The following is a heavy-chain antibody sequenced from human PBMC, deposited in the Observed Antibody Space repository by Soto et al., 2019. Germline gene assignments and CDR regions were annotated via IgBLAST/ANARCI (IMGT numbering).Heavy chain of an antibody. D-gene: IGHD3-10*01. J-gene: IGHJ4*02. Sequence: SETLSLTCTVSGGSIGTYYWSWIRQPPWKGLEWIGHTYNRGSTNYNPSLKSRVTISVDTSKNQFSLMLTSVTAEDTVVYYCARDAPGSYLIRLGTWGQEKLVT. CDR1: GGSIGTYY. CDR2: TYNRGST. V-gene: IGHV4-59*01. CDR3: ARDAPGSYLIRLGT.